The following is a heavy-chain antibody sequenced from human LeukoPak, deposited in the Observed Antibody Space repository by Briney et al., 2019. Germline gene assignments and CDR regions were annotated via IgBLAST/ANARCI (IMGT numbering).Heavy chain of an antibody. CDR3: ASRPGRLGELSFASFDY. D-gene: IGHD3-16*02. Sequence: PSETLSLTCAVYGGSFSGYYWSWIRQPPGKGLEWIGEINHSGSTNYNPSLKSRVTISVGTSKNQFSLKLSSVTAADTAVYYCASRPGRLGELSFASFDYWGQGTLVTVSS. V-gene: IGHV4-34*01. J-gene: IGHJ4*02. CDR2: INHSGST. CDR1: GGSFSGYY.